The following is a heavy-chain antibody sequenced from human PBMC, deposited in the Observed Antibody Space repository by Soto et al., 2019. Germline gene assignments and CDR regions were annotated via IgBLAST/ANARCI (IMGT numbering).Heavy chain of an antibody. J-gene: IGHJ4*02. CDR1: GFTFSDHY. V-gene: IGHV3-72*01. D-gene: IGHD2-21*02. Sequence: GGSLRLSCAASGFTFSDHYMDLVRQAPGRGPEWVGRIRKKVNSYTTEYAASVKGRFSISRDDSKNSLYLQMNSLKTEDTAVYYCVRSCSGACSSGLDYLEYWGQGTLVTVSS. CDR3: VRSCSGACSSGLDYLEY. CDR2: IRKKVNSYTT.